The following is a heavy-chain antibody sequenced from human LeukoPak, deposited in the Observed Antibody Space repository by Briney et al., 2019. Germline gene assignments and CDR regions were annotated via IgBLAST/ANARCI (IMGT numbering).Heavy chain of an antibody. J-gene: IGHJ6*03. Sequence: SETLSLTCVVSGYSFSSGYYWGWLRQPPGKGLGWIGSIYNSGSTNNNPSLKSRVTISLDTPKNQCYLKLNSVTAADTAVYYCARVAGYCSSTSCYRLRSHYYYYYTDVWGKGTTVTVSS. D-gene: IGHD2-2*02. CDR2: IYNSGST. CDR1: GYSFSSGYY. V-gene: IGHV4-38-2*01. CDR3: ARVAGYCSSTSCYRLRSHYYYYYTDV.